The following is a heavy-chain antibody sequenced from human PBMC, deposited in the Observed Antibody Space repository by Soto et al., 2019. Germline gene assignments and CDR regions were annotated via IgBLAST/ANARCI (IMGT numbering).Heavy chain of an antibody. J-gene: IGHJ4*02. V-gene: IGHV1-58*01. D-gene: IGHD3-22*01. CDR2: IVVGSGNT. CDR1: GFTFTSSA. CDR3: AADTGRDSSGYYFDY. Sequence: GASVKVSCKASGFTFTSSAVQWVRQARGQRLEWIGWIVVGSGNTNYAQKFQERVTITRDMSTSTAYMELSSLRSEDTAVYYCAADTGRDSSGYYFDYWGQGTLVPSPQ.